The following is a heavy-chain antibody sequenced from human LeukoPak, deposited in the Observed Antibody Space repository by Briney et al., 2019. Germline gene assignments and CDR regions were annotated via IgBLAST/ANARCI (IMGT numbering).Heavy chain of an antibody. Sequence: ASVKVSCKASGYTFTSYYMHWVRQAPGQGLEWMGIINPSGGSTSYAQKLQGRVTMTTDISTSTAYMELRSLRSDDTAVYYCARARGRPDFDYWGQGTLVTVSS. CDR1: GYTFTSYY. CDR2: INPSGGST. J-gene: IGHJ4*02. V-gene: IGHV1-46*01. D-gene: IGHD3-16*01. CDR3: ARARGRPDFDY.